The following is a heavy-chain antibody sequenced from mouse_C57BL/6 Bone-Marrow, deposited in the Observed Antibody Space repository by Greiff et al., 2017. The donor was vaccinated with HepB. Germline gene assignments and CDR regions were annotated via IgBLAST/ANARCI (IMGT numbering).Heavy chain of an antibody. CDR2: IYPSDSET. J-gene: IGHJ4*01. V-gene: IGHV1-61*01. CDR3: ARCTVRGYYAMDD. Sequence: QVQLQQPGAELVRPGSSVKLSCKASGYTFTSYWMDWVKQRPGQGLEWIGNIYPSDSETHYNQKFKDKATLTVDKSSSTAYMQLSSLTSEDSAVYYCARCTVRGYYAMDDWGQGTSVTVSS. CDR1: GYTFTSYW. D-gene: IGHD1-1*01.